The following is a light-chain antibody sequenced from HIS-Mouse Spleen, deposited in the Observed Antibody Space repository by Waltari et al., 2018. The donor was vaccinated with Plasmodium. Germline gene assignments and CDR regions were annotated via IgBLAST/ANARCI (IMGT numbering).Light chain of an antibody. CDR3: AAWDDSLSGWV. J-gene: IGLJ3*02. CDR1: SSTIGSNY. Sequence: QSVLTQPPSASGTPGQRVTIPCSGSSSTIGSNYVYWYQQLPGTAPKPLIYRNKQRPSGVPDRFSGSKSGTSASLAISGLRSEDEADYYCAAWDDSLSGWVFGGGTKLTVL. CDR2: RNK. V-gene: IGLV1-47*01.